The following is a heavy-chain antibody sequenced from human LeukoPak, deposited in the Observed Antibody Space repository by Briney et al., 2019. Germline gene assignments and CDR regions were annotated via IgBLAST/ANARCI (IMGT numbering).Heavy chain of an antibody. CDR3: ARAARRTIFGVVIFYMDV. Sequence: SETLSLTCTVSGGSLSSYYWSWIRQPPGKGLEWIGYIYYSGSTNYNPSLKSRVTISVDPSKNQFSLKPSSVTAADTAVYYCARAARRTIFGVVIFYMDVWGKGTTVTVSS. CDR2: IYYSGST. D-gene: IGHD3-3*01. V-gene: IGHV4-59*01. CDR1: GGSLSSYY. J-gene: IGHJ6*03.